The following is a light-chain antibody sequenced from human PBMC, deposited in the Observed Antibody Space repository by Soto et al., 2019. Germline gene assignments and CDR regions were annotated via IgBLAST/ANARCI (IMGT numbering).Light chain of an antibody. Sequence: QSALTQPASVSGSPGQSITISCTGTSSDVGGYNYVSWYQQQPGKAPKLIIFDVNSRPSGVSIRFSGYKSGNTASLTISGLQAEDESDYYCSSYSSTHTLGIFSGGTKVTVL. CDR1: SSDVGGYNY. J-gene: IGLJ2*01. CDR2: DVN. CDR3: SSYSSTHTLGI. V-gene: IGLV2-14*01.